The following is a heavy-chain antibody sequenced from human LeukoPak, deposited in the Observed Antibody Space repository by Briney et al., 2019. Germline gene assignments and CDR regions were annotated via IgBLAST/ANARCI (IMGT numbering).Heavy chain of an antibody. J-gene: IGHJ6*02. D-gene: IGHD2-2*02. CDR1: GFTFSSYS. Sequence: TGGSLRLSCAASGFTFSSYSMNWVRQAPGKGLEWVSSISSSSSYIYYADSVKGRFTISRDNSKNTLYLQMNSLRAEDTAVYYCARDFSGAVPAAIINGMDVWGQGTTVTVSS. V-gene: IGHV3-21*01. CDR2: ISSSSSYI. CDR3: ARDFSGAVPAAIINGMDV.